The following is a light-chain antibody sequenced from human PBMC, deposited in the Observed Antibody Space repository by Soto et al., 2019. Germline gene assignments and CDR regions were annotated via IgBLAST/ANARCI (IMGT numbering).Light chain of an antibody. J-gene: IGLJ1*01. Sequence: QSVLTQPASVSGSPGQSITISCTGTSSDVGGYNYVSWYQQHAGKAPKLMIYDVSNRPSGVSNRFSGSKSGNTASLTISGLQAEDEADYYCSSYTSSSTLVFGIGTKVTVL. CDR1: SSDVGGYNY. V-gene: IGLV2-14*01. CDR3: SSYTSSSTLV. CDR2: DVS.